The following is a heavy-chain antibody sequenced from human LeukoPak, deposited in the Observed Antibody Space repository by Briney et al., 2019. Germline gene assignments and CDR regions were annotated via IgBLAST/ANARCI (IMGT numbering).Heavy chain of an antibody. V-gene: IGHV3-21*01. CDR2: ISSSSSYI. J-gene: IGHJ6*03. CDR3: ARDGWELSYYYYYYMDV. CDR1: GFTFSSYS. D-gene: IGHD1-26*01. Sequence: KPGGSLRLSCAASGFTFSSYSMNWVRQAPGKGLEWVSSISSSSSYIYYADSVKGRFTISRDNAKNSLYLQMNSLRAEDTAVYYCARDGWELSYYYYYYMDVWGKGTTVTVSS.